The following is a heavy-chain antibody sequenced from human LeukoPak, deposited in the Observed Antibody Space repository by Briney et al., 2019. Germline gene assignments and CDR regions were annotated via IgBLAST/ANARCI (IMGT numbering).Heavy chain of an antibody. V-gene: IGHV4-34*01. D-gene: IGHD3-16*01. CDR1: GGSFSGYY. CDR2: ISHSGSI. CDR3: ARGMIDARLQG. J-gene: IGHJ4*02. Sequence: SETLSLTCAVYGGSFSGYYWSWIRQSPGKGLEWIGEISHSGSINYTPSLKSRVTLSIDTSKNQFSLKLTSVTAADTAVYYCARGMIDARLQGWGQGTLVTVSS.